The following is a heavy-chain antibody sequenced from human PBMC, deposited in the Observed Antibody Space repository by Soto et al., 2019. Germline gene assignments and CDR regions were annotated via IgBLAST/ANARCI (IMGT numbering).Heavy chain of an antibody. CDR1: GFTFSNAC. CDR3: TTDYPHTVGYQANSPSDY. Sequence: XGSLRLYCAASGFTFSNACMSWVRQAPGKGLEWVGRIKSKTDGGTTDYAAPVKGRFTISRDDSKNTLYLQMNSLKTEDTAVYYCTTDYPHTVGYQANSPSDYWGQGTLVTVSS. D-gene: IGHD2-2*01. J-gene: IGHJ4*02. V-gene: IGHV3-15*01. CDR2: IKSKTDGGTT.